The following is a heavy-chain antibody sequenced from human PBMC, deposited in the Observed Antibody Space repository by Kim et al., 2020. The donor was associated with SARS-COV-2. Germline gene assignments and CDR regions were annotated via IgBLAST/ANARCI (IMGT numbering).Heavy chain of an antibody. D-gene: IGHD3-10*01. CDR1: GFTFSDDA. Sequence: GGSLRLSCAASGFTFSDDAMSWIRQAPGKGLEWISYITCSGSVINYADSVKGRFTFSRDNAKNSLSLQMNSLRVEDTAVYFCVTGLYYYGDWGQGTLVTV. CDR3: VTGLYYYGD. V-gene: IGHV3-11*04. CDR2: ITCSGSVI. J-gene: IGHJ4*02.